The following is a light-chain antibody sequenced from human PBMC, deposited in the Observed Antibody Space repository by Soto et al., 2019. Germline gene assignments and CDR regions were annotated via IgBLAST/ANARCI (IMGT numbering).Light chain of an antibody. CDR3: SSYTSISTYV. CDR2: DVS. CDR1: SRDVGAYNY. V-gene: IGLV2-14*03. Sequence: QSALTQPRSVSGSPGQSVTISCTGTSRDVGAYNYVSWYQHHPGKAPRLMIYDVSHRPSGVSDRFSASKSGNTASLTISGLLAEDEADYYCSSYTSISTYVFGTGTKLTVL. J-gene: IGLJ1*01.